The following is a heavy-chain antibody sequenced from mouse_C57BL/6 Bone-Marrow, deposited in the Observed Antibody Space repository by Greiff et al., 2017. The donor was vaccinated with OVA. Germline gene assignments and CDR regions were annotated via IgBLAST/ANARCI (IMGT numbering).Heavy chain of an antibody. D-gene: IGHD1-1*01. CDR3: ARRVPTVVADYAMDY. Sequence: VKLMESGPGILQSSQTLSLTCSFSGFSLSTSGMGVSWIRQPSGKGLEWLAHIYWDDDKRYNPSLKSRLTISKDTSRNQVFLKITSVDTADTATYYCARRVPTVVADYAMDYWGQGTSVTVSS. CDR1: GFSLSTSGMG. J-gene: IGHJ4*01. CDR2: IYWDDDK. V-gene: IGHV8-12*01.